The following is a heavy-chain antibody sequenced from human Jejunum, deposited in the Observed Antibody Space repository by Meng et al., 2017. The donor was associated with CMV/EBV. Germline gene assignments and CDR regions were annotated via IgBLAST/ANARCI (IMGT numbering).Heavy chain of an antibody. J-gene: IGHJ5*02. CDR2: ITSSSSYI. D-gene: IGHD4-11*01. V-gene: IGHV3-21*01. CDR3: VREDSNYEGGDWFDP. CDR1: FTFSSYS. Sequence: FTFSSYSMNWVRQAPGKGLEWVSFITSSSSYIYNADSVKGRFTISRDNAKNSLYLQMNSLRAEDTAVYYCVREDSNYEGGDWFDPWGQGTLVTVSS.